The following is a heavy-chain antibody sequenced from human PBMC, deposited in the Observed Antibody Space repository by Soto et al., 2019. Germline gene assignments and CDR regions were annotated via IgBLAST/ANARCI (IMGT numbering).Heavy chain of an antibody. Sequence: ASVKVSCKASGYTFTSYAMHWVRQAPGQRLEWMGWINAGNGNTKYSQKFQGRVTITRDTSASTAYMELSSLRSEDTAVYYCARSQRGIAARPGFDPWGQGTLVPVSS. V-gene: IGHV1-3*01. D-gene: IGHD6-6*01. J-gene: IGHJ5*02. CDR3: ARSQRGIAARPGFDP. CDR2: INAGNGNT. CDR1: GYTFTSYA.